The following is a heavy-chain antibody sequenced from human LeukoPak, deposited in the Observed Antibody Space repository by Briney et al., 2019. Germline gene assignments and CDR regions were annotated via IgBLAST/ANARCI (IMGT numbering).Heavy chain of an antibody. CDR2: INAGNGNT. D-gene: IGHD4-11*01. V-gene: IGHV1-3*01. J-gene: IGHJ4*02. Sequence: ASVKVSCKASGYTFTSYAMHWVRQAPGQRLEWMGWINAGNGNTKYSQKFQGRVTITRDTSASTAYMELSSLRSEDTAVYYCARENRGYVTTGDFDYWGQGTLVTVSS. CDR1: GYTFTSYA. CDR3: ARENRGYVTTGDFDY.